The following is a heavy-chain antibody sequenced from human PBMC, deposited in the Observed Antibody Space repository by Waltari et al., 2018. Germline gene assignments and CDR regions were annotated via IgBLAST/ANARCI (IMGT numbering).Heavy chain of an antibody. V-gene: IGHV1-69*13. D-gene: IGHD2-21*01. CDR1: GGTFGSYA. CDR2: IKPVLGTT. CDR3: ARDRHFSDGGAYYESGL. Sequence: QVQLVQSGSEVKKPGSSVKVSCKASGGTFGSYAVSWVRQAPGQGLEGVGGIKPVLGTTSYAQKFQDRVTLIADDSSSTVYMELSSLKSDDTAVYYCARDRHFSDGGAYYESGLWGRGTLVTVSS. J-gene: IGHJ2*01.